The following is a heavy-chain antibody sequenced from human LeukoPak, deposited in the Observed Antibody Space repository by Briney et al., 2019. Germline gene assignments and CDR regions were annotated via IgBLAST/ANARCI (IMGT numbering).Heavy chain of an antibody. CDR2: INPNSGGT. CDR1: GYTFTGYY. Sequence: ASVKVSCKASGYTFTGYYMHWVRQAPGQGLEWMGWINPNSGGTNYAQKFQGRVTMTRDTSISTAYMELSRLRSDDTAVYYCARDSSSGLRYCDPNEGVFDYWGQGTLVTVSS. J-gene: IGHJ4*02. CDR3: ARDSSSGLRYCDPNEGVFDY. V-gene: IGHV1-2*02. D-gene: IGHD3-9*01.